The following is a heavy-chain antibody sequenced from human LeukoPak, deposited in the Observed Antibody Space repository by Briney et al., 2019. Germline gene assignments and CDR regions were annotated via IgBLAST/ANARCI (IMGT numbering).Heavy chain of an antibody. D-gene: IGHD4-17*01. J-gene: IGHJ6*02. CDR3: AKPYGDYEPGGPYYYGMDV. CDR2: ISYDGSNK. CDR1: GFTFSSYG. V-gene: IGHV3-30*18. Sequence: GGSLRLSCAASGFTFSSYGMHWVRQAPGKGLEWVAVISYDGSNKYYADSVKGRFTISRDNSKNTLYLQMNSLRAEDTAVYYCAKPYGDYEPGGPYYYGMDVWGQGTTVTVSS.